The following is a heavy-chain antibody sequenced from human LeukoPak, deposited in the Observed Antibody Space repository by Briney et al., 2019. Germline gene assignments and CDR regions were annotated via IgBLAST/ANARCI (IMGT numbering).Heavy chain of an antibody. Sequence: SETLSLTCTVSGGSISSTIYYWGWIRQPPGKGLEWIGSIYYRGSTNYNPSLKSRVTISIDTSKNQFSLKLSSVTAADTAVYYCARVGYVSAWYPFDYWGQGTPVIVSS. D-gene: IGHD6-19*01. J-gene: IGHJ4*02. CDR2: IYYRGST. CDR1: GGSISSTIYY. CDR3: ARVGYVSAWYPFDY. V-gene: IGHV4-39*07.